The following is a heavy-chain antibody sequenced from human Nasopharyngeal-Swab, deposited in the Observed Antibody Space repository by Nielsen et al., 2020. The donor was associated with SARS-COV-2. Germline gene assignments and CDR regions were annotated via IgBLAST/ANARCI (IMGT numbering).Heavy chain of an antibody. V-gene: IGHV3-23*01. CDR3: AKEGIVGGSPLLVCFDC. Sequence: GESLKISCAASGFTFSSYAMRWVRQAPGKGLEWVSAISGSGGSTYYADSVKGRFTISRDNSKNTLYLQMNSLRAEDTAVYYCAKEGIVGGSPLLVCFDCWGQGTLVTVSS. D-gene: IGHD1-26*01. J-gene: IGHJ4*02. CDR2: ISGSGGST. CDR1: GFTFSSYA.